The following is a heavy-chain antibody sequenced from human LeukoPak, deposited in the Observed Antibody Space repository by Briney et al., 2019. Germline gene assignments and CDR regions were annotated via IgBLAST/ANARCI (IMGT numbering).Heavy chain of an antibody. Sequence: GASVKVSCKTSGYTFTDYYLHWVRQAPGQGLEWVGWIHPNSGATHYAQKFQGRLTMTRDTSISTVYMELTRLRSADTAVYYCARDMGRYSGYDYDYWGQGTLVTVSS. V-gene: IGHV1-2*02. CDR1: GYTFTDYY. J-gene: IGHJ4*02. D-gene: IGHD5-12*01. CDR2: IHPNSGAT. CDR3: ARDMGRYSGYDYDY.